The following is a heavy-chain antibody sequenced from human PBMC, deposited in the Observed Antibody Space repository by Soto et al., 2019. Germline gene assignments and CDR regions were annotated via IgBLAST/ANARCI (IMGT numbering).Heavy chain of an antibody. V-gene: IGHV4-30-4*08. CDR3: AREESGLFDY. J-gene: IGHJ4*02. Sequence: QVQLQESGPGLVKPSQTLSLTCTVSGDSLSRADYCWSWIRQPPGKGLEWIGYICYSGSTYHNPSLKSRTSMSVDTSKKQFSLTLTSVTAADTAVYYCAREESGLFDYWGQGRLVTVSS. CDR2: ICYSGST. D-gene: IGHD5-12*01. CDR1: GDSLSRADYC.